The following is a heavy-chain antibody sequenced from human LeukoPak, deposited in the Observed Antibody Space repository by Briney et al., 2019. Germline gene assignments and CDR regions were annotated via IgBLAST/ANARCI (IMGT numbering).Heavy chain of an antibody. J-gene: IGHJ4*02. Sequence: GGSLRLSCAASGFTFSSYSMNWVRQAPGKGLEWVSSISSSSSYIYYADSVKGRFTISRDNAKNSLYLQMNSLRAEDTAVYYCAKAGSLATPTPYYFDHWGQGTLVTVSS. CDR3: AKAGSLATPTPYYFDH. CDR1: GFTFSSYS. CDR2: ISSSSSYI. D-gene: IGHD5-24*01. V-gene: IGHV3-21*04.